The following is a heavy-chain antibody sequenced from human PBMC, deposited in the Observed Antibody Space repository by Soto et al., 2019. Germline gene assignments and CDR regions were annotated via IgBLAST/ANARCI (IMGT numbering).Heavy chain of an antibody. D-gene: IGHD3-10*01. Sequence: QVQLVQSGAEVKKPGSSVKVSCKASGGTFSSYAISWVRQAPGQGLEWVGGFIPIFGAADYAQNFQGRVTIAADESTSTAYMELSSLRSEDTAVYYCASPRDNYYYNGMDVWGQGTTVTVSS. J-gene: IGHJ6*02. CDR1: GGTFSSYA. V-gene: IGHV1-69*12. CDR3: ASPRDNYYYNGMDV. CDR2: FIPIFGAA.